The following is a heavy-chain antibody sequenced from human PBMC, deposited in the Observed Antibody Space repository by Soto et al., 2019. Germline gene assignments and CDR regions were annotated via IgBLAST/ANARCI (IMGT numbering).Heavy chain of an antibody. Sequence: SETLSLTCTVSGGSISSGGYYWSWIRQHPGKGLEWIGYIYYSGSTYYNPSLKSRVTISVDTSKNQFSLKLSSVTAADTAVDYCARYSSSWYNWFDPWGQGTLVTVSS. D-gene: IGHD6-13*01. CDR3: ARYSSSWYNWFDP. CDR2: IYYSGST. CDR1: GGSISSGGYY. J-gene: IGHJ5*02. V-gene: IGHV4-31*03.